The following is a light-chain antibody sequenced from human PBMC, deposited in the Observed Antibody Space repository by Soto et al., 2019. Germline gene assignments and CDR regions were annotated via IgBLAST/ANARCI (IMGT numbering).Light chain of an antibody. CDR2: GAT. Sequence: EIVLTQSPGTLSLSPGEIATLSCSASQSVSSNLLAWYQQKPGQAPRLLIYGATNRATGIPDRFSGSGSGTDFTLTISRLEPEDFAVYYCQQYGSSPRTFGQGTKVDIK. V-gene: IGKV3-20*01. CDR1: QSVSSNL. J-gene: IGKJ1*01. CDR3: QQYGSSPRT.